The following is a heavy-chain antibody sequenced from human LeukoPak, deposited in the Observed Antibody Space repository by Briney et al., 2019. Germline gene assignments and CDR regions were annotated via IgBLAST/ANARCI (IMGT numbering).Heavy chain of an antibody. CDR2: IDPAGIGQ. D-gene: IGHD2-15*01. V-gene: IGHV3-7*03. J-gene: IGHJ4*02. Sequence: PGGSLRLSCAASGFTFRSNWMSRLRQAPGKGLEWVTNIDPAGIGQYYVDSVKGRFTISRDNAKNSLYLQMNSLRAEDTAVYYCARPHCGGGTCYDYWGQGTLVTVS. CDR1: GFTFRSNW. CDR3: ARPHCGGGTCYDY.